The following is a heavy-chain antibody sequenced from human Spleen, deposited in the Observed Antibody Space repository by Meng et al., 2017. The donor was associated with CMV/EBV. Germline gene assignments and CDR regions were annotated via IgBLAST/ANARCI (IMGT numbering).Heavy chain of an antibody. CDR3: ARGSRAAPPDY. CDR1: GDSVSRDSAA. D-gene: IGHD6-6*01. Sequence: VQLQQSGPGLVKPSQTLSLTCVIFGDSVSRDSAAWIWIRQSPSRGLEWLGRTYYRSKWFTDYAVSEKSRITINPDTSKNQVSLQLNSVTPEDTAVYYCARGSRAAPPDYWGQGTLVTVSS. J-gene: IGHJ4*02. V-gene: IGHV6-1*01. CDR2: TYYRSKWFT.